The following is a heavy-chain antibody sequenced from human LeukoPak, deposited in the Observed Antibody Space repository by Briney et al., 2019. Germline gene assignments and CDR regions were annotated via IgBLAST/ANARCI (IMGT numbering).Heavy chain of an antibody. Sequence: PGGSLRLSCAASGFIFSSYWMSWVRQAPGKGLEWVSNIKQDGSEKYYVDSMKGRFTISRDNAKNSLYLQMNSLRAEDTAVYYCARGGYYYDSSGYYDYWGQGTLATVSS. CDR1: GFIFSSYW. V-gene: IGHV3-7*01. CDR3: ARGGYYYDSSGYYDY. D-gene: IGHD3-22*01. J-gene: IGHJ4*02. CDR2: IKQDGSEK.